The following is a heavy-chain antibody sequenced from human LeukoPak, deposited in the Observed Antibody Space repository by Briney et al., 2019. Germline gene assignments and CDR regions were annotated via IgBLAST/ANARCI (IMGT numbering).Heavy chain of an antibody. Sequence: GGSLRLSCAASGFTFSSYGMHWVRQAPGKGLEWVAVISYDGSNKYYADSVKGRFTISRDNSKNTLYLQMNSLRAEDTAVYYCAKGVTPPPRTLFDYWGQGTLVTVSS. V-gene: IGHV3-30*18. D-gene: IGHD4-23*01. CDR2: ISYDGSNK. CDR1: GFTFSSYG. CDR3: AKGVTPPPRTLFDY. J-gene: IGHJ4*02.